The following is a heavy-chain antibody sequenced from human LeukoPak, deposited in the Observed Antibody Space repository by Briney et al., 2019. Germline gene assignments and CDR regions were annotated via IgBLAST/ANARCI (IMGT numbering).Heavy chain of an antibody. D-gene: IGHD4-23*01. V-gene: IGHV3-48*03. CDR1: GFTFSSYE. CDR3: ARDYGGSSPFDY. Sequence: GGSLRLSCAASGFTFSSYEMNWVRQAPGKGLEWFSYISSSGSNIYYADSVKGRFTISRDNAKNSLYLQMNSLRAEDTAVYYCARDYGGSSPFDYWGQGTLVTVSS. J-gene: IGHJ4*02. CDR2: ISSSGSNI.